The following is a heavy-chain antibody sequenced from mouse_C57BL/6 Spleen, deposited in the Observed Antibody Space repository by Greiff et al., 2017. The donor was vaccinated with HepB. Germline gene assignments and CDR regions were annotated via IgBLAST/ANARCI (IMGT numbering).Heavy chain of an antibody. V-gene: IGHV5-16*01. CDR3: ARDALYYYGSSHGAMDY. CDR2: INYDGSST. Sequence: EVQGVESEGGLVQPGSSMKLSCTASGFTFSDYYMAWVRQVPEKGLEWVANINYDGSSTYYLDSLKGRFIISRDNAKNILYLQMSSLKSEDTATYYGARDALYYYGSSHGAMDYWGQGTSVTVSS. CDR1: GFTFSDYY. D-gene: IGHD1-1*01. J-gene: IGHJ4*01.